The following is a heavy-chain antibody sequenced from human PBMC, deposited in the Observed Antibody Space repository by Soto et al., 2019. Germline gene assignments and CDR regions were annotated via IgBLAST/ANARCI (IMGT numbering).Heavy chain of an antibody. Sequence: PGGSLRLSCAASGFTFSTYAMSWVRQAPGKGLEWVSGISGSGSSTYYADSVKGRFTISRDNSRNTLYLQMNSLRAGDTAVYYCAKAPHYDFWSGYSHHFDYWGQGTLVTVSS. CDR1: GFTFSTYA. V-gene: IGHV3-23*01. CDR2: ISGSGSST. D-gene: IGHD3-3*01. J-gene: IGHJ4*02. CDR3: AKAPHYDFWSGYSHHFDY.